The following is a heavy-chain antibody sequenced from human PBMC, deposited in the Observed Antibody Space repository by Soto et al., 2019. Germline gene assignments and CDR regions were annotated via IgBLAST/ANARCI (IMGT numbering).Heavy chain of an antibody. CDR3: AKVGPSYYYGMDV. Sequence: GGSLRLSCAASGLDFSSEVMCWVRQAPGKGLEWVSSISGSGRTIYHADSMRGRFAISRDNSKNSLYLQLNNLRVDDTAVYYCAKVGPSYYYGMDVWGQGTTVTVFS. D-gene: IGHD1-26*01. J-gene: IGHJ6*02. CDR2: ISGSGRTI. V-gene: IGHV3-23*01. CDR1: GLDFSSEV.